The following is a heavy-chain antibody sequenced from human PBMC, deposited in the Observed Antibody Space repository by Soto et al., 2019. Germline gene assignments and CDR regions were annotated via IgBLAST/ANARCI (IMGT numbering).Heavy chain of an antibody. CDR1: GYSFTSYW. J-gene: IGHJ6*02. CDR2: IYPGDSDT. V-gene: IGHV5-51*01. D-gene: IGHD3-3*01. Sequence: GESLKISCKGSGYSFTSYWIGWVRQMPGKGLEWMGIIYPGDSDTRYSPSFQGQVTISADKSISTAYLQWSSLKASDTAMYYCARRSYDFWSGYKGYYGMDVWGQGTTVTVS. CDR3: ARRSYDFWSGYKGYYGMDV.